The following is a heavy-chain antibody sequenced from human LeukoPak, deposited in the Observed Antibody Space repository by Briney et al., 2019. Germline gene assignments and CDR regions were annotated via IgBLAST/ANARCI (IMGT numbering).Heavy chain of an antibody. CDR1: GGTFSNYA. D-gene: IGHD6-19*01. CDR2: INPSGGST. Sequence: GASVKVSCKASGGTFSNYAISWVRQAPGQGLEWMGIINPSGGSTSYAQKFQGRVTLTRDTSTSTVYMELSSLRSEDTAVYYCARERGVAVAGEGVDPWGQGTLVTVSS. V-gene: IGHV1-46*01. J-gene: IGHJ5*02. CDR3: ARERGVAVAGEGVDP.